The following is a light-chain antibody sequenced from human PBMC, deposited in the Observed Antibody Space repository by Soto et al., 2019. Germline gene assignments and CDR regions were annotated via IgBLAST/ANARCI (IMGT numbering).Light chain of an antibody. J-gene: IGKJ1*01. Sequence: DIVMTQPPISLSVTPGQPTSISCKSSQSLLHSDGKTYSSWYLQKPGQPPQLLISEVSNQFSGVLERFSGRGLGTDFTLKISRVEADDGGVYYCMQSLELPRTFGQGTTVEIK. V-gene: IGKV2D-29*01. CDR2: EVS. CDR1: QSLLHSDGKTY. CDR3: MQSLELPRT.